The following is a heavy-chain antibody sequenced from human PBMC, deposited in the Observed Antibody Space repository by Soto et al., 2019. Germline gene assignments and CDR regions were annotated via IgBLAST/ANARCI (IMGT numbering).Heavy chain of an antibody. J-gene: IGHJ4*02. V-gene: IGHV6-1*01. CDR3: ARDYSSYGPFDY. D-gene: IGHD5-18*01. CDR1: GDSVSSSSVT. Sequence: SQTLSLTCAISGDSVSSSSVTWNWIRQSPSRGLEWLGRTYYRSKWYNDYAESVKSRITINPDTSKNSLYLQMNSLRAEDTAVYYCARDYSSYGPFDYWGQGTLVTVSS. CDR2: TYYRSKWYN.